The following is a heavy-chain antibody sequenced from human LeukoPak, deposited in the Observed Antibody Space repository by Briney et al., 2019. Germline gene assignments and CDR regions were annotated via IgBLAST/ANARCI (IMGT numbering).Heavy chain of an antibody. Sequence: PGGSLRLSCVGSGFTFSDYYMSWIRQAPGKGLEWVSYISSSGSDIYYIDSLKGRITVSRDNAKNSLYLQMNSLRAEDTAVYYCARDRFVDYWGQGTLVTVSS. V-gene: IGHV3-11*04. J-gene: IGHJ4*02. CDR1: GFTFSDYY. CDR2: ISSSGSDI. D-gene: IGHD3-10*01. CDR3: ARDRFVDY.